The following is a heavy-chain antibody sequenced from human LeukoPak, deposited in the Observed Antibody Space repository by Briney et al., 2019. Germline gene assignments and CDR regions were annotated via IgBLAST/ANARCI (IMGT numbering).Heavy chain of an antibody. CDR3: AKVGVLAGSKYFDY. Sequence: GGTLRLSCAASGFTFSSHGMNWVRQAPGKGLEWVSGISPSGGITYYTDSVKGRFTISRDNAKNSLYLQMNSLRAEDTAVYYCAKVGVLAGSKYFDYWGQGTLVTVSS. CDR1: GFTFSSHG. CDR2: ISPSGGIT. J-gene: IGHJ4*02. D-gene: IGHD3-10*01. V-gene: IGHV3-23*01.